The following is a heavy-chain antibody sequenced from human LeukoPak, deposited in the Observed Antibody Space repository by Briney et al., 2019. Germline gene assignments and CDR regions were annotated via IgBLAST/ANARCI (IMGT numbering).Heavy chain of an antibody. CDR2: LYSDGNT. CDR1: GFTVITND. Sequence: GGSLRLSCAASGFTVITNDMTWVRQAPGKGLEWVSVLYSDGNTKYADSVQGRFTISRDNSKNTLYLEMISLSPDDTVVYYCARGGKQLATNTLAYWGQGTWSPSPQ. J-gene: IGHJ4*02. V-gene: IGHV3-53*01. CDR3: ARGGKQLATNTLAY. D-gene: IGHD5-24*01.